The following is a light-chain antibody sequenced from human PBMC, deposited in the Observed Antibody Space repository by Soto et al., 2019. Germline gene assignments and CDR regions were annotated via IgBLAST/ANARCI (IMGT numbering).Light chain of an antibody. CDR2: DAS. Sequence: EIVLTQSPGTLSLSPVERATLSCRASQSVSNNYLAWYQQKPGQAPRLLIYDASNRATGIPARFSGSGSGTDFTLTISSLEPEDFAVYYCQQRSNWPPITFGQGTQLEI. CDR1: QSVSNNY. J-gene: IGKJ5*01. V-gene: IGKV3-11*01. CDR3: QQRSNWPPIT.